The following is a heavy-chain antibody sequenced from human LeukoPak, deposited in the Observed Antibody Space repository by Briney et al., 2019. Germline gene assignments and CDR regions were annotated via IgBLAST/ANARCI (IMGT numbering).Heavy chain of an antibody. V-gene: IGHV4-30-2*01. CDR1: GGSISSGGYY. J-gene: IGHJ6*03. CDR2: IYHSGST. D-gene: IGHD1-26*01. Sequence: SETLSLTCTVSGGSISSGGYYWSWIRQPPGKGLEWIGYIYHSGSTYYNPSLKSRVTISVDRSKNQFSLKLSSVTAADTAVYYCARGISGSYNYYYYYMDVWGKGTTVTVSS. CDR3: ARGISGSYNYYYYYMDV.